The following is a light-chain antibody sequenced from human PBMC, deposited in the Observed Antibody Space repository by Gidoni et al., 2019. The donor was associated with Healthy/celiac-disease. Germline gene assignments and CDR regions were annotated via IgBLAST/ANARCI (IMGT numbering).Light chain of an antibody. V-gene: IGKV2-28*01. J-gene: IGKJ3*01. CDR3: MQALQTPFT. CDR2: LGS. Sequence: DIVLTQSPLSLLVTPGELASISCRSSQSILHSNGYNYLYWYLQKPGQSPELLIYLGSTRASGVPDRFSGSGSGTDFTLKISRVEAEDVGVYYCMQALQTPFTFGPGTKVDIK. CDR1: QSILHSNGYNY.